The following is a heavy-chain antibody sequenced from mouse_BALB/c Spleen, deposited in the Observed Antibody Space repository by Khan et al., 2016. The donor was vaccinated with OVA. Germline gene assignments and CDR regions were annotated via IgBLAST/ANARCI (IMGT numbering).Heavy chain of an antibody. CDR1: GLTIKDTY. V-gene: IGHV14-3*02. CDR2: IDPPNGNT. J-gene: IGHJ2*01. CDR3: ARMARK. Sequence: VQLQQSGAELVKSGATVKLSCTASGLTIKDTYMHWLKQWPEQGLEWIGKIDPPNGNTKYHPKFQGKAAITADTPANTAYLELRRLTSEDTAVYYCARMARKWGQGTTLTVSS.